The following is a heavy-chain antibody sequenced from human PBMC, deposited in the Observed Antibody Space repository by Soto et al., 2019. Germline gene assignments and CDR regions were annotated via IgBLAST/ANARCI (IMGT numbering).Heavy chain of an antibody. D-gene: IGHD2-15*01. CDR2: ISGSGGST. CDR3: AKVPRYCSGGACFGGYFDY. V-gene: IGHV3-23*01. J-gene: IGHJ4*02. CDR1: GFTFSSYA. Sequence: GGSLRLSCAASGFTFSSYAMSWVRQAPGKGLEWVSAISGSGGSTYYADSVKGRFTISRDNSKNTMNLQMNSLRVEDTAVYYCAKVPRYCSGGACFGGYFDYWGQGTLVTVSS.